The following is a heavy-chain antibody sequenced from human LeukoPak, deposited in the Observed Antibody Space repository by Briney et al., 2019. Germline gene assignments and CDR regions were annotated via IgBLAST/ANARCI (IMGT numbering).Heavy chain of an antibody. CDR1: GGSFSGHY. D-gene: IGHD3-10*01. Sequence: PSETLSLTCAVYGGSFSGHYWSWIRQPPGKGLEWIGEINHSGSTNYNPSLKSRVTISVDTSKNQFSLKLSSVTAADTAVYYCARRTMVRGPLWYFDLWGRGTLVTVSS. V-gene: IGHV4-34*01. J-gene: IGHJ2*01. CDR3: ARRTMVRGPLWYFDL. CDR2: INHSGST.